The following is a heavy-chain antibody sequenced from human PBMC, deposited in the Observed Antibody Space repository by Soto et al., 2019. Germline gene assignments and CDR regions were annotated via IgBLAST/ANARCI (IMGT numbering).Heavy chain of an antibody. CDR1: GGTFSSYA. Sequence: QVQLVQSGAEVKKPGSSVKVSCKASGGTFSSYAISWVRQAPGQGLEWMGGIIPIFGTANYAQKFQGSVTINADESPSTAYLELSSLNSEETAVDDGASPRELTSIYHSYGMAVWGQGTTVTVSS. V-gene: IGHV1-69*12. CDR2: IIPIFGTA. J-gene: IGHJ6*02. CDR3: ASPRELTSIYHSYGMAV. D-gene: IGHD1-7*01.